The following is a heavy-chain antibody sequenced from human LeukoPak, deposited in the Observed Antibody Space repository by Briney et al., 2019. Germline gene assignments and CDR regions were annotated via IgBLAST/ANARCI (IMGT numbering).Heavy chain of an antibody. CDR3: AKLQLAAYMDY. J-gene: IGHJ4*02. CDR1: GFTFSSYW. D-gene: IGHD6-6*01. CDR2: IKQDGSEK. Sequence: PGGSLRLSCAASGFTFSSYWMSWVRQAPGKGREGVANIKQDGSEKYYVDSVKGRFTISRDNAKNSLYLQMNSLRAEDTAVYYCAKLQLAAYMDYWGQGTLVTVSS. V-gene: IGHV3-7*03.